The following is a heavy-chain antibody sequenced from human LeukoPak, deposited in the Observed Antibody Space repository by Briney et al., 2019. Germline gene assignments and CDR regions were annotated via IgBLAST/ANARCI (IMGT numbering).Heavy chain of an antibody. CDR3: ARRTFGDYYFDY. CDR1: GYRFTSYW. Sequence: ESLKISCKGSGYRFTSYWIGWVRQMPGKGLEWMGIIYHDDSDTRYSPSFQGQVTISADKSISTAHLQWSSLKASDTAIYYCARRTFGDYYFDYWGQGTLVTVSS. J-gene: IGHJ4*02. CDR2: IYHDDSDT. V-gene: IGHV5-51*01. D-gene: IGHD4-17*01.